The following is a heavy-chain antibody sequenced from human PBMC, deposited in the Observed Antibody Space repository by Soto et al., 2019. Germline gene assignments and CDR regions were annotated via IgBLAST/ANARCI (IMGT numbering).Heavy chain of an antibody. J-gene: IGHJ4*02. CDR1: GFTFSRYG. D-gene: IGHD4-17*01. CDR2: ILADDSDR. Sequence: QVHLVESGGGVVQPGRSLRLSCAASGFTFSRYGMHWVRQAPGKGLEWVAVILADDSDRDYADSVKGRFSISRDNSKNSLHLQMSSLRAEDTAVYYCARDDDYGDNGFEYWGQGTLVTVSS. V-gene: IGHV3-33*01. CDR3: ARDDDYGDNGFEY.